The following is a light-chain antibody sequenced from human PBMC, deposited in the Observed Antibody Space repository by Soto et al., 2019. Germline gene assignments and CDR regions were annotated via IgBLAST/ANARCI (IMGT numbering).Light chain of an antibody. CDR3: QQYSDWPPT. CDR1: QSVSSN. CDR2: GAS. Sequence: EIMMTQSPATLSVSPGERATLSCRASQSVSSNLAWYQQKPGQAPRLLINGASTRATGIPARFSGSGSGTEFSLTISSLQSEDFAVYYCQQYSDWPPTFGQGTKVDIK. J-gene: IGKJ1*01. V-gene: IGKV3-15*01.